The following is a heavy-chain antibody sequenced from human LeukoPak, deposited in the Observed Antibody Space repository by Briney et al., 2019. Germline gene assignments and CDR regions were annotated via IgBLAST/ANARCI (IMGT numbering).Heavy chain of an antibody. CDR3: TRVPEQCSAGSCYGLSYMDA. V-gene: IGHV3-74*03. CDR1: GFNFRTYW. CDR2: VDGHGRGT. J-gene: IGHJ6*03. D-gene: IGHD2-15*01. Sequence: GGSLRLSCAASGFNFRTYWMLWVRQVPGKGLVWVSRVDGHGRGTKYAASVEGRFTISRDNAKNTLYLQMNSLRVEDSAVYFCTRVPEQCSAGSCYGLSYMDAWGKGTTVTVSS.